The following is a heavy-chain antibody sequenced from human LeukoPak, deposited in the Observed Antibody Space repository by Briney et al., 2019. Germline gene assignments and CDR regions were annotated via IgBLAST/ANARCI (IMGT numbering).Heavy chain of an antibody. V-gene: IGHV1-69*13. CDR1: GGTFSSYA. CDR3: ARGVFLGYCSSTSCPYYFDY. CDR2: IIPIFGTA. D-gene: IGHD2-2*01. Sequence: GASVKVSCKASGGTFSSYAISWVRQAPGQGLEWMGGIIPIFGTANYAQKFQGRVTITADESTSTAYMELSSLRSEDTAVYYCARGVFLGYCSSTSCPYYFDYWGQGTLVTVSS. J-gene: IGHJ4*02.